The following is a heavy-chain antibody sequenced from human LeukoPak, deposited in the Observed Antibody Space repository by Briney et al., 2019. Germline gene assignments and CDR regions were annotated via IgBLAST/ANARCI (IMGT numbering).Heavy chain of an antibody. J-gene: IGHJ4*02. Sequence: PGGSLRLSCAASGFTFSSYRMNWVRQAPGKGLEWVSYISSSSSTIYYADSVKGRFTISRDNAKNSLYLQMNSLRAEDTAVYYCARLDYDYVWGSYRRVYYFDYWGQGTLVTVSS. CDR3: ARLDYDYVWGSYRRVYYFDY. CDR2: ISSSSSTI. V-gene: IGHV3-48*01. CDR1: GFTFSSYR. D-gene: IGHD3-16*02.